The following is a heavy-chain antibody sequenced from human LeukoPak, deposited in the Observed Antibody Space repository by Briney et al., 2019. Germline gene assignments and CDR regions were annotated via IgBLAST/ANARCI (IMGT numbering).Heavy chain of an antibody. D-gene: IGHD4-11*01. V-gene: IGHV4-59*01. CDR2: VCYTWST. CDR3: ARGRVSSSTWYSTYYYFFYMDF. J-gene: IGHJ6*03. Sequence: PSETLSLTCPVSYDSLAMYYWSWVRQPPREGLEWVWYVCYTWSTKFNPSLNGRVSISRDTSNNFFSLRLRSVTAADTAVYFCARGRVSSSTWYSTYYYFFYMDFWGKGTTVTVSS. CDR1: YDSLAMYY.